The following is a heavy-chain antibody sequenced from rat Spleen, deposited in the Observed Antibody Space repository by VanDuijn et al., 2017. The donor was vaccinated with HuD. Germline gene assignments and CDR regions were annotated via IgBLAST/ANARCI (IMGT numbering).Heavy chain of an antibody. CDR1: GFTFSDYY. V-gene: IGHV5-29*01. Sequence: EVQLVESDGGLVQPGRSLKLSCAASGFTFSDYYMAWVRQAPTKGLEWVATISYDGSSTYYRDSVKGRFTISRDNAQNTLYLQMNKLGSEDTAIYYCARRHYGYTDYFDYWGQGVMVTVSS. CDR3: ARRHYGYTDYFDY. J-gene: IGHJ2*01. CDR2: ISYDGSST. D-gene: IGHD1-6*01.